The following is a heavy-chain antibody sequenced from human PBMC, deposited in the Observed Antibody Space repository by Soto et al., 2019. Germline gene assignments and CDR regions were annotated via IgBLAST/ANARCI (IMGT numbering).Heavy chain of an antibody. CDR3: ARHFRGGCSGGSCYSDYFDY. D-gene: IGHD2-15*01. CDR1: GGSISSYY. V-gene: IGHV4-59*08. J-gene: IGHJ4*02. CDR2: IYYSGST. Sequence: SETLSLTCTVSGGSISSYYWSWIRQPPGKGLEWIGYIYYSGSTNYNPSLKSRVTISVDTSKNQFSLKLSSVTAADTAVYYCARHFRGGCSGGSCYSDYFDYWGQGTLVTVSS.